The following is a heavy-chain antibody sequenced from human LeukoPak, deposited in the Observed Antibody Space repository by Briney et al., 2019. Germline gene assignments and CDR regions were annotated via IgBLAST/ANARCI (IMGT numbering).Heavy chain of an antibody. CDR1: GFTFSSYA. D-gene: IGHD6-19*01. CDR3: AREYSSGWPFDY. CDR2: ISSGDSTV. Sequence: GGSLRLSCAASGFTFSSYAMSWVRQAPGKGLEWVSYISSGDSTVYYADSVKGRFTISRDNAKNSLYLQMNSLRAEDTAVYYCAREYSSGWPFDYWGQGTLVTVSS. J-gene: IGHJ4*02. V-gene: IGHV3-48*03.